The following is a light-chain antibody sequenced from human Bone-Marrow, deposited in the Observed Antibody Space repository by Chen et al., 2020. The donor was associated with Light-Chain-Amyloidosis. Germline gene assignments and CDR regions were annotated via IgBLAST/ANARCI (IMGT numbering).Light chain of an antibody. V-gene: IGLV3-21*02. CDR2: DDS. CDR1: NIGSTS. CDR3: QVWDRSGDRPV. Sequence: SYVLTQPSSGSVAPGQTAPIACGGNNIGSTSVHWYQQTPGQAPLLVVYDDSDRPSGIPERLSGSNSGNTATLTISRVEAGDEADYYCQVWDRSGDRPVFGGGTKLTVL. J-gene: IGLJ3*02.